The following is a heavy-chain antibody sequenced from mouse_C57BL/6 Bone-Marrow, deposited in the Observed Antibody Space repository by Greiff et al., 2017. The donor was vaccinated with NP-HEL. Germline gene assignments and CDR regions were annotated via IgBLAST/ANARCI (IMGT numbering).Heavy chain of an antibody. Sequence: EVKLQESGGGLVQPGGSLKLSCAASGFTFSDYYMYWVRQTPEKRLEWVAYISNGGGSTYYPDTVKGRFTISRDNAKNTLYLQMSRLKSEDTAMYYCARQGDYGSSYKYFDVWGTGTTVTVSS. V-gene: IGHV5-12*01. CDR3: ARQGDYGSSYKYFDV. CDR1: GFTFSDYY. J-gene: IGHJ1*03. D-gene: IGHD1-1*01. CDR2: ISNGGGST.